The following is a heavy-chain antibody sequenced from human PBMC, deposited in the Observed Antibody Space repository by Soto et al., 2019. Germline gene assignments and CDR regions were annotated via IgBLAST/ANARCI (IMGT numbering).Heavy chain of an antibody. J-gene: IGHJ4*02. CDR1: GFTFISYA. D-gene: IGHD6-19*01. V-gene: IGHV3-23*01. Sequence: PGGSLRLSCAASGFTFISYAMSWVRQAPGKGLEWVSGISGSGVSTIYADSVKGRFTISRANSKNTLYLQMNSLRAEDTAIYYCAKSSGSGWFGALDYWGQGTPVTVSS. CDR3: AKSSGSGWFGALDY. CDR2: ISGSGVST.